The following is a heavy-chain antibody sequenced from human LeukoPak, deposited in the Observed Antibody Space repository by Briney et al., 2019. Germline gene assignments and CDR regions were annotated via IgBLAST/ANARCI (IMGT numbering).Heavy chain of an antibody. J-gene: IGHJ5*02. CDR3: AREPPSTVLNWFDP. V-gene: IGHV3-21*01. CDR2: ISGSSTYI. D-gene: IGHD4-17*01. CDR1: GFTIMSYT. Sequence: GGSLRLSCAASGFTIMSYTMNWIRQAPGKGLEWVASISGSSTYIYYADSVKGRFTISRDSAKDSLYLQMNSLRAEDTAVYYCAREPPSTVLNWFDPWGQGTLVTVSS.